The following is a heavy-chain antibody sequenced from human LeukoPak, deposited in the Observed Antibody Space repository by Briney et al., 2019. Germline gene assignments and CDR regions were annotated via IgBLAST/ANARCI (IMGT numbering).Heavy chain of an antibody. CDR2: IYSGGST. J-gene: IGHJ4*02. Sequence: GGSLRLPCAASGFTVSSNYMSWVRQAPGKGLEWVSVIYSGGSTYYADSVKGRFTISRHNSKNTLYLQMNSLRAEDTAVYYCARVSRIAAASFDYWGQGTLVTVSS. CDR3: ARVSRIAAASFDY. D-gene: IGHD6-13*01. CDR1: GFTVSSNY. V-gene: IGHV3-53*04.